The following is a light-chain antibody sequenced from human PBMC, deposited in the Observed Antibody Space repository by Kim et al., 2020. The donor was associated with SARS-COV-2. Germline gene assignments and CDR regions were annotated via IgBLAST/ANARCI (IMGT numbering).Light chain of an antibody. J-gene: IGKJ2*01. CDR2: SAS. CDR1: QTVSSSY. V-gene: IGKV3-20*01. Sequence: EIVLTQSPGTLSLSPGERATLSCRASQTVSSSYLAWYQQKPGQAPRLLIYSASSRATGIPDRFSGSVSGTDFTLTISRLQPEDFAVYYCQQFGISPSYTFGQGTKLEI. CDR3: QQFGISPSYT.